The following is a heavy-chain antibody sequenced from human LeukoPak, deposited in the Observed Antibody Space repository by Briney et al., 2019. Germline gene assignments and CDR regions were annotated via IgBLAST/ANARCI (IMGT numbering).Heavy chain of an antibody. CDR2: IYGGSST. V-gene: IGHV3-23*03. Sequence: GGSLRLSCAASGFTFSSYAMSWVRQAPGKGLEWVSVIYGGSSTYYADSVKGRFTISRDNSKNTLYLQMNSLRAEDTAVYYCARDGSQRALQYWGQGTLVTVSS. CDR3: ARDGSQRALQY. J-gene: IGHJ1*01. CDR1: GFTFSSYA.